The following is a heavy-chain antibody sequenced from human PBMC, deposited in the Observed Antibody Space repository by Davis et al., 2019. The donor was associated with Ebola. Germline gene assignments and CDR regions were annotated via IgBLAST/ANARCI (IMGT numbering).Heavy chain of an antibody. V-gene: IGHV3-48*03. CDR3: ARALVWWTSYYYGMDV. CDR1: GFTFSNYE. D-gene: IGHD2-21*01. CDR2: ISSSGSTI. J-gene: IGHJ6*02. Sequence: GESLKISCAASGFTFSNYEMNWVSQAPGKGLEWVSYISSSGSTIYYADSVKGRFTISRDNAKNSLYLQMNSLRAEDTAVYYCARALVWWTSYYYGMDVWGQGTTVTVSS.